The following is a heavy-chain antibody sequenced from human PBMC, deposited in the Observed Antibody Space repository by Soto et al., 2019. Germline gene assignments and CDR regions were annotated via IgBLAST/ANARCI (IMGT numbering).Heavy chain of an antibody. CDR1: GYTFSNYV. V-gene: IGHV1-69*13. CDR2: IIPISGRA. D-gene: IGHD1-1*01. CDR3: ARGWNDFPH. Sequence: ASVKVSCKASGYTFSNYVISWVRQAPGQGLECMGGIIPISGRANYAQKLQGRLTITADESTSTVYLELSSLRSDDTAVYYCARGWNDFPHWGQGTLVTVSS. J-gene: IGHJ4*02.